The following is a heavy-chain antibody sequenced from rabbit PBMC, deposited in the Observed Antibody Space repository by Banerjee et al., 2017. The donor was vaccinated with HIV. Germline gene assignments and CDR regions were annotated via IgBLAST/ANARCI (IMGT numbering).Heavy chain of an antibody. Sequence: QQQLEESGGGLVKPGGTLTLTCKASGFDFSTYYMSWVRQAPGKGLEWIGYIDTGDGSTYYASWVNGRFTISSDNAQNTVYLQLNSLTAADTATYFCARSSGYGRLDLWGPGTLVTVS. V-gene: IGHV1S43*01. J-gene: IGHJ3*01. CDR2: IDTGDGST. CDR1: GFDFSTYY. D-gene: IGHD1-1*01. CDR3: ARSSGYGRLDL.